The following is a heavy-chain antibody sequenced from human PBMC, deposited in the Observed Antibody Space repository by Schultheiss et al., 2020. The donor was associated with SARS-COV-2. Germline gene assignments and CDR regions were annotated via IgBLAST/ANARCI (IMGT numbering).Heavy chain of an antibody. J-gene: IGHJ6*02. V-gene: IGHV4-30-2*01. D-gene: IGHD3-22*01. CDR3: ARREGGTYYYDSSGYFYGMDV. CDR1: GGSISSGGYS. CDR2: IYHSGST. Sequence: SETLSLTCAVSGGSISSGGYSWSWIRQPPGKGLEWIGYIYHSGSTYYNPSLKSRVTISVDRSKNQFSLKLSSVTAADTAVYYCARREGGTYYYDSSGYFYGMDVWGQGTTVTVSS.